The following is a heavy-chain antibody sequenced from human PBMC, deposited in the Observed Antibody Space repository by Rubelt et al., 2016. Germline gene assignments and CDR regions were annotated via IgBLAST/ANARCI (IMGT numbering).Heavy chain of an antibody. CDR3: AREQQLVGGWFDP. CDR2: IIPIFGTA. V-gene: IGHV1-69*01. J-gene: IGHJ5*02. D-gene: IGHD6-13*01. CDR1: GGAFSSYA. Sequence: QVQLVQSGAEVKKPGSSVKVSCKASGGAFSSYAISWVRQAPGQGLEWMGGIIPIFGTANYAQKFPGRVRIPAQESPSTADMELSSVRSEETAVYYCAREQQLVGGWFDPWGQGTLVTVSS.